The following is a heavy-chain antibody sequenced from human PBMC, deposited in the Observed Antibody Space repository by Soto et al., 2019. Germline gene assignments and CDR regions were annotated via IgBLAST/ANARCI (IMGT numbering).Heavy chain of an antibody. D-gene: IGHD6-19*01. CDR2: IYYSGST. J-gene: IGHJ4*02. CDR1: GGSISSSSYY. V-gene: IGHV4-39*01. Sequence: QLQLQESGPGLVKPSETLSLTCTVSGGSISSSSYYWGWIRQPPGKGLEWIGSIYYSGSTYYNPSLKSRVTISVDTSKSKFSLKLSSVTAADTAVYYCARRLKGGRSGWSSEVDYWGQGTLVTVSS. CDR3: ARRLKGGRSGWSSEVDY.